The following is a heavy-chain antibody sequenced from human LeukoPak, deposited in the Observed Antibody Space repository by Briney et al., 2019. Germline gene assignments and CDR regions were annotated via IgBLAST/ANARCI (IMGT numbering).Heavy chain of an antibody. CDR1: GYTFTSYG. J-gene: IGHJ4*02. CDR3: ARDMGGSGYYQESFDY. D-gene: IGHD3-22*01. Sequence: ASVKVSCKASGYTFTSYGISWVRQAPGQGLEWMGWISAYNGNTNYAQKLQGRVTMTTDTSTSTAYMELRSLRSDDTAVYYCARDMGGSGYYQESFDYWGQGTLVTVSS. V-gene: IGHV1-18*01. CDR2: ISAYNGNT.